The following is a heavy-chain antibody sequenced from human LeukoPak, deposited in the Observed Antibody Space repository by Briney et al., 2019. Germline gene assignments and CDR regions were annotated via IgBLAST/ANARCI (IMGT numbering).Heavy chain of an antibody. V-gene: IGHV4-59*01. CDR1: GGPISSYY. J-gene: IGHJ4*02. D-gene: IGHD3-3*01. CDR3: ASRSSIWSGYQDTLYYFDS. Sequence: SETLSLTCTVSGGPISSYYWSWIRQPPGKRLEWIGRIYYSGSTNYNPSLKSRVTISVDTSKNQFSLKLSSVTAADTAVYYCASRSSIWSGYQDTLYYFDSWGQGTLVTVSS. CDR2: IYYSGST.